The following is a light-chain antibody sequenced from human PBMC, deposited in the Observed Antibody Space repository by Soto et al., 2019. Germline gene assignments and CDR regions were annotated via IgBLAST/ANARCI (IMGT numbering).Light chain of an antibody. CDR3: QQYDTYSWT. CDR2: GAS. J-gene: IGKJ1*01. Sequence: IVSTQCPGTLSLSPGERATLSCRASQSVSNNYLAWYQQKPGQAPRLLIYGASNRATGIPDRFSGSGSGTDFTLTISRLEPEDFATYYCQQYDTYSWTFGRGTKVDIK. V-gene: IGKV3-20*01. CDR1: QSVSNNY.